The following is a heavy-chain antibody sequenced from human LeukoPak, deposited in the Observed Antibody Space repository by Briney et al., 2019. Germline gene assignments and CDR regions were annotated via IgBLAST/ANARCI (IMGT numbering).Heavy chain of an antibody. V-gene: IGHV3-7*01. Sequence: PGGSLRLSCAASGFTFSIYWMSWVRQAPGKGLEWVANIKQDGSEKYYVDSVKGRFTISRDNAKNSLYLQMNSLRAEDTAVYYCAREFVVGAPIDYWGQGTLVTVSS. CDR3: AREFVVGAPIDY. D-gene: IGHD1-26*01. J-gene: IGHJ4*02. CDR2: IKQDGSEK. CDR1: GFTFSIYW.